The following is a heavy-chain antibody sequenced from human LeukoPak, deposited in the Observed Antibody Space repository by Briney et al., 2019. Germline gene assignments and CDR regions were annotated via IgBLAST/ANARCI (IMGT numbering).Heavy chain of an antibody. V-gene: IGHV3-7*01. D-gene: IGHD5-18*01. Sequence: GGSLRLSCTASGFTFTNSWMSWVRLAPGKGPEWVATIRSDASYRHYADSVRGRFTISRDNAKSSLYLEMNTLRVDDTAVYYCADLGYSDCGQGTLVTVSS. CDR3: ADLGYSD. CDR1: GFTFTNSW. J-gene: IGHJ4*02. CDR2: IRSDASYR.